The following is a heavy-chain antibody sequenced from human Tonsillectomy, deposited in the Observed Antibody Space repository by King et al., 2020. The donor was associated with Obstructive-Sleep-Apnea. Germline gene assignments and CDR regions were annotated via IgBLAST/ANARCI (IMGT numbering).Heavy chain of an antibody. CDR2: INSDGSST. D-gene: IGHD5-12*01. CDR1: GFTFSSYW. CDR3: AREVGWYSGYDFDY. Sequence: VQLVESGGGLVQPGGSLRLSCAASGFTFSSYWMHWVRQAPGKGLVWVSRINSDGSSTSYADSVKGRFTISRDNAKNTLYLQMNRLRAEDTAVYYCAREVGWYSGYDFDYWGQGTLVTVSS. V-gene: IGHV3-74*01. J-gene: IGHJ4*02.